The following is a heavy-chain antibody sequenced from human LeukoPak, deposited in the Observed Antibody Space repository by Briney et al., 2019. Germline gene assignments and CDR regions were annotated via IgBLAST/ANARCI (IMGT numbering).Heavy chain of an antibody. V-gene: IGHV3-23*01. D-gene: IGHD6-13*01. CDR2: FSATDGSA. J-gene: IGHJ3*01. CDR1: GFTVSSYG. CDR3: AKARIAAAGTGAFDV. Sequence: GGSLRLSCAASGFTVSSYGMTWVRQAPGKGLEWVSAFSATDGSAQYAESVRGRFTISRDNSKNSLYLQMNSLRDEDTAVYFCAKARIAAAGTGAFDVWGQGTMVSVSS.